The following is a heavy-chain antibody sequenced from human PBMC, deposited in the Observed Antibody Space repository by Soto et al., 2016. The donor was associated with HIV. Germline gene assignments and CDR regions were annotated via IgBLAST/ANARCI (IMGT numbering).Heavy chain of an antibody. CDR3: ARGGNYIGGFDY. D-gene: IGHD1-7*01. CDR2: INDSGSP. CDR1: GGSFTGYY. V-gene: IGHV4-34*01. J-gene: IGHJ4*02. Sequence: QVHLQQWGAGLLKPSQTLSVRCAVYGGSFTGYYWSWIRQTPGKGLEWIGEINDSGSPNYNPSLKSRVTISIDTSKNQFSLRVRSVTAADMATYYCARGGNYIGGFDYWGQGTPVIVSS.